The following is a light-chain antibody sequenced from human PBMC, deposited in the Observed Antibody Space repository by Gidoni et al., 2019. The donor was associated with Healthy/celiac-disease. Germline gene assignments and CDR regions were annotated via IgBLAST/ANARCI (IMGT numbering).Light chain of an antibody. V-gene: IGLV1-47*01. Sequence: QPVLPQPPSASWTPGQRVTISCSGSSSNIGSNYVYWYQQLPGTAPKLLIYRNNQRPSGVPDRFSGSKSGTSASLAISGLRSEDEADYYCAAWDDSLSGVVFGGGTKLTVL. CDR2: RNN. CDR1: SSNIGSNY. J-gene: IGLJ2*01. CDR3: AAWDDSLSGVV.